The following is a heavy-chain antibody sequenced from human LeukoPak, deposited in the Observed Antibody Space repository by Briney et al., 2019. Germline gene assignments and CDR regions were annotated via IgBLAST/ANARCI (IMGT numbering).Heavy chain of an antibody. J-gene: IGHJ5*02. CDR2: ISYGGHTI. V-gene: IGHV3-11*01. CDR1: GFTFSDFY. Sequence: GGSLRLSCAASGFTFSDFYMSWIRQAPGKGLGWLSYISYGGHTIYYADSVRGRFTVSRDDAKKSLYLEMNNLRDEDTAVYFCAAGRSVTYCSGTNCYDPWFDPWGQGTLVTVSS. D-gene: IGHD2-2*01. CDR3: AAGRSVTYCSGTNCYDPWFDP.